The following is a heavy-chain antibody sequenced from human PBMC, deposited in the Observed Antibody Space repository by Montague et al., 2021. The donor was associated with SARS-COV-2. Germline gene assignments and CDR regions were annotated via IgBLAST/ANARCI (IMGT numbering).Heavy chain of an antibody. D-gene: IGHD3-16*02. V-gene: IGHV4-39*01. CDR1: GASISSSENS. J-gene: IGHJ4*02. Sequence: SETLSLTCTVSGASISSSENSWGWIHQSPGKGLEWFGSIFYSGTTHFNPSLRSRIAISVDTSKNQFSLKVTSVTAADTAVYYCARHVTFGGVVVALDYWGQGHLVSVSS. CDR3: ARHVTFGGVVVALDY. CDR2: IFYSGTT.